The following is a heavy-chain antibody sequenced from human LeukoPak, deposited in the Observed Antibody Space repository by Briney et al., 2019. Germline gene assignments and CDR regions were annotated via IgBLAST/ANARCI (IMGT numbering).Heavy chain of an antibody. J-gene: IGHJ3*02. CDR2: IIPIFDTT. Sequence: AVTVSCKESGGTFSSYTISWVRQAPGQGLEWRGQIIPIFDTTIYAQKFQRTVTITADKSTSTAYMELSSLRSEDTAVYYCARDSAEQLADGFDIWGQGTMVTVSS. CDR1: GGTFSSYT. CDR3: ARDSAEQLADGFDI. D-gene: IGHD6-13*01. V-gene: IGHV1-69*06.